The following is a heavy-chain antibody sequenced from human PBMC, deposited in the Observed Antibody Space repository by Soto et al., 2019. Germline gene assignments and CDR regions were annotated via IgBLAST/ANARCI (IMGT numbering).Heavy chain of an antibody. CDR3: AKDSYCSSTSCYRHAGFHYYYGMDV. V-gene: IGHV3-30*18. Sequence: QVQLVESGGGVVQPGRSLRLSCAASGFTFSSYGMHWVRQAPGKGLEWVAVISYDGSNKYYADSVKGRFTISRDNSKNTLYLQMNSLRAEDTAVYYCAKDSYCSSTSCYRHAGFHYYYGMDVWGQGTTVTVSS. CDR2: ISYDGSNK. CDR1: GFTFSSYG. D-gene: IGHD2-2*01. J-gene: IGHJ6*02.